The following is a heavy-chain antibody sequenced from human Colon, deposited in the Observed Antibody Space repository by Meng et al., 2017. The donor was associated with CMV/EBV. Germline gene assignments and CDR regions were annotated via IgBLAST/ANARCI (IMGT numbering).Heavy chain of an antibody. CDR3: VAYNWHATDY. J-gene: IGHJ4*02. CDR1: GFSFTDYY. Sequence: GGSLRLSCVASGFSFTDYYMYWVRQVPEKGLVWVSRIKTDGTGAVYADSVRGRFTISRDNAKNTLYLQVNSLRAEDAAMYYCVAYNWHATDYWGQGTLVTVSS. CDR2: IKTDGTGA. D-gene: IGHD3-16*01. V-gene: IGHV3-74*01.